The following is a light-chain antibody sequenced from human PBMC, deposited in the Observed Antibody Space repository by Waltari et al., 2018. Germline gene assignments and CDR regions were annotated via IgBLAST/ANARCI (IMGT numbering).Light chain of an antibody. CDR3: SSYTSSTVV. CDR1: SSDVGGSNY. Sequence: QSALTQPASVSGSPGPSITISCPGTSSDVGGSNYVSWYQQHPGKAPKLMIYDVSNRPSGVSNRFSGSKSGNTASLTISGLQAEDEADYYCSSYTSSTVVFGGGTKLTVL. J-gene: IGLJ2*01. V-gene: IGLV2-14*03. CDR2: DVS.